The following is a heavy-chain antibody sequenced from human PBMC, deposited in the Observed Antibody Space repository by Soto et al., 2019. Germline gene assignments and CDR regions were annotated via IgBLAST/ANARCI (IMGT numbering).Heavy chain of an antibody. CDR2: ISSNGVGT. CDR1: GFTLSGYA. CDR3: ARRARPDFYYMDV. J-gene: IGHJ6*03. Sequence: EVQLAESGGGLAQPGGSLRLSCAASGFTLSGYAMDWVRQAPGKGLEYVSGISSNGVGTYYGNSVQGRFTISRDNSKNTVYLQMGSLRPESMAVYYCARRARPDFYYMDVWGKGTTVTVSS. V-gene: IGHV3-64*01. D-gene: IGHD6-6*01.